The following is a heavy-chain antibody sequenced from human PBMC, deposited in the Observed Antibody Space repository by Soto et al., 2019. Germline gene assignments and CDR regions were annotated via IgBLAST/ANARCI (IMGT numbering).Heavy chain of an antibody. Sequence: EVPLLGSGGGLVQPGGSLRLSCAASGFTFSSYAMSGVRQAPGKGLEWVSGISGSGVSTHYADSVKGRFTISRDNSKNTLYLQMNSLRAEDTAVYYCAKEVGYSSGYDYFDYWGQGTLVTVSS. V-gene: IGHV3-23*01. D-gene: IGHD6-19*01. CDR2: ISGSGVST. J-gene: IGHJ4*02. CDR3: AKEVGYSSGYDYFDY. CDR1: GFTFSSYA.